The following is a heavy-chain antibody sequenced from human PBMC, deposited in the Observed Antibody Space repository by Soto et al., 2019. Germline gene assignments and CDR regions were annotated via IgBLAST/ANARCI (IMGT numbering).Heavy chain of an antibody. CDR1: GYTFTGYY. Sequence: GASVKVSCKASGYTFTGYYMHWVRQAHGQGLEWMGWINPNSGGTNYAQKFQGWVTMTRDTPISTAYMELSRLRSDDTAVYYCARTARGNYYGSGSPFLRYGMDVWGQGTTVTVSS. CDR2: INPNSGGT. D-gene: IGHD3-10*01. V-gene: IGHV1-2*04. J-gene: IGHJ6*02. CDR3: ARTARGNYYGSGSPFLRYGMDV.